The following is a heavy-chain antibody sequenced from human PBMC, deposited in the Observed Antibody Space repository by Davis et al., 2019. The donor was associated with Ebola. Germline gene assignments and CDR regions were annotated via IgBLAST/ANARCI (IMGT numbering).Heavy chain of an antibody. D-gene: IGHD6-13*01. J-gene: IGHJ4*02. CDR1: GFTFSSYW. Sequence: GGSLRLSCAASGFTFSSYWMSWVRQAPGKGLEWVASLKQHGSEKYYVDSVKGRFTISRDNAENSLSLQMNGLRAEDTAVYYCARGPSTGNSFTYWGQGTLVTVSS. CDR2: LKQHGSEK. V-gene: IGHV3-7*01. CDR3: ARGPSTGNSFTY.